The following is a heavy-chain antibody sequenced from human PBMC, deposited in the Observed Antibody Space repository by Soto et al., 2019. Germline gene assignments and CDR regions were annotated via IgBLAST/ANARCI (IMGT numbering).Heavy chain of an antibody. J-gene: IGHJ2*01. CDR2: ISYHGKKT. D-gene: IGHD2-2*01. Sequence: PGWSLRISCAASGFTFSRDAMHWVRQAPGKGLEWVAVISYHGKKTYYADSAQGRFTISRDNSKNTLYLQMNSLGLEDTAVYYCARDEGYGSNSGWYFDLWGRGTLVTVSS. CDR1: GFTFSRDA. V-gene: IGHV3-30*04. CDR3: ARDEGYGSNSGWYFDL.